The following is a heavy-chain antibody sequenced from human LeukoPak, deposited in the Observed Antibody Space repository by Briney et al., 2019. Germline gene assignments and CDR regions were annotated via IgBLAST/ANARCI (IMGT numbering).Heavy chain of an antibody. D-gene: IGHD3-10*01. V-gene: IGHV7-4-1*02. CDR2: INTNTGNP. CDR1: GYTFTSYA. CDR3: ARDYGRWFGELHTSIVGALTNPVYFDY. J-gene: IGHJ4*02. Sequence: GASVKVSCKASGYTFTSYAMNWVRQAPGQGLEWMGWINTNTGNPTYAQGFTGRFVFSLDTSVSTAYLQISSLKAEDTAVYYCARDYGRWFGELHTSIVGALTNPVYFDYWGQGTLVTVSS.